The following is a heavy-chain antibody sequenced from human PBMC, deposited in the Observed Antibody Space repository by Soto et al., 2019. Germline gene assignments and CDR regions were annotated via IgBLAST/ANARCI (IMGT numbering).Heavy chain of an antibody. CDR2: ISGHNGKA. CDR3: ARKGYIGNFAMDV. J-gene: IGHJ6*02. V-gene: IGHV1-18*04. CDR1: GYTFKSYD. D-gene: IGHD5-12*01. Sequence: ASVKVSCKASGYTFKSYDVMWVRKAPGQGLEGMGWISGHNGKADYAENFQGRVIMTTDTSTATASMDLRGLRSDDTAVYYCARKGYIGNFAMDVWGQGTTVTVSS.